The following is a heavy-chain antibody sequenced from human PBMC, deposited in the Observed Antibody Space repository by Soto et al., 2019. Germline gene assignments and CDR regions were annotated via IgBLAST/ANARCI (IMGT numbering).Heavy chain of an antibody. Sequence: SETLSLTCTVSGGSISSYYWSWIRQPPGKGLEWIGYIYYSGSTNYNPSLKSRVTISVDTSKNQFSLKLSSVTAADTAVYYCARYDIGRDLDYWGQGTLVTVS. D-gene: IGHD3-9*01. CDR3: ARYDIGRDLDY. CDR2: IYYSGST. V-gene: IGHV4-59*01. J-gene: IGHJ4*02. CDR1: GGSISSYY.